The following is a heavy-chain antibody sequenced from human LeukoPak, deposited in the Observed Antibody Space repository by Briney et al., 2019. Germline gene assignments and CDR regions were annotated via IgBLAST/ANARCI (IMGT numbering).Heavy chain of an antibody. CDR2: ISYDGSNK. D-gene: IGHD7-27*01. CDR1: GFTFSSYN. CDR3: AKLTGDYWYFDL. V-gene: IGHV3-30-3*02. Sequence: GGSLRLSCAASGFTFSSYNMHWVRQAPGKGLEWVAVISYDGSNKYYADSVKGRFTISRDNSKNTLFLQMNSLRAEDTAVYYCAKLTGDYWYFDLWGRGTLVTVSS. J-gene: IGHJ2*01.